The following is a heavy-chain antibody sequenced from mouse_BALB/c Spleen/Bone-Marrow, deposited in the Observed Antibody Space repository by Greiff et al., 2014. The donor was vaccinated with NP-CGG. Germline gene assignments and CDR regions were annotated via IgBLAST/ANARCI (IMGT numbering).Heavy chain of an antibody. CDR3: ARGDDFAWFAY. Sequence: LVESGAELVKPGASVKLSCKASGYTFTSYWMHWVKQRPGQGLEWIGEINPSNGGTNYNEKFKGKATLTVDKSSSTAYMQLSSLTSEDSAVYYCARGDDFAWFAYWGQGTLVTVSA. D-gene: IGHD2-12*01. CDR2: INPSNGGT. J-gene: IGHJ3*01. CDR1: GYTFTSYW. V-gene: IGHV1S81*02.